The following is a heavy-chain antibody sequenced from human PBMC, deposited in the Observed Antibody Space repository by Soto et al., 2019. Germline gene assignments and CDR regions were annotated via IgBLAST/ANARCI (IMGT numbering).Heavy chain of an antibody. J-gene: IGHJ4*02. CDR1: GGSISSYY. V-gene: IGHV4-59*01. Sequence: SETLSLTCTVSGGSISSYYWSWIRQPPGKGLEWIGYIYYSGSTNYNPSLKSRVTISVDTSKNQFSLKLSSVTAADTAVYYCAREEITMIVVVITGFDYWGQGTLVTVSS. CDR3: AREEITMIVVVITGFDY. CDR2: IYYSGST. D-gene: IGHD3-22*01.